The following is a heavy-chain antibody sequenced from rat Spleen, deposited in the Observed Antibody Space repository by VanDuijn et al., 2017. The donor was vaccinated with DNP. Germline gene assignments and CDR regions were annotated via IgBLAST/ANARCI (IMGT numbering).Heavy chain of an antibody. V-gene: IGHV3-1*01. D-gene: IGHD1-1*01. CDR3: ARLRLEWEVRAMDA. CDR1: AYSITTTY. CDR2: ISYGGST. J-gene: IGHJ4*01. Sequence: EVQLQASGPGLVNPSPSLPLPCSVTAYSITTTYWGWTRTLPGSEMEWIGHISYGGSTRYNPSLTSRISITRDTSKNQFFLQLNSLTTEDTATYYCARLRLEWEVRAMDAWGQGTSVTVSS.